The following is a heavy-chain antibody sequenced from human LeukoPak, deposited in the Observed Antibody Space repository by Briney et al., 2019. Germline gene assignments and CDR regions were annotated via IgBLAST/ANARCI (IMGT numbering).Heavy chain of an antibody. CDR2: ISGSGGST. V-gene: IGHV3-23*01. D-gene: IGHD6-6*01. CDR3: ARDQYTSSPGGFDY. J-gene: IGHJ4*02. Sequence: GGSLRLSCAASGFTFSSYAMSWVRQAPGKGLEWVSAISGSGGSTYYADSVKGRFTISRDNAKNSLYLQMNSLRAEDTAVYYCARDQYTSSPGGFDYWGQGTLVTVSS. CDR1: GFTFSSYA.